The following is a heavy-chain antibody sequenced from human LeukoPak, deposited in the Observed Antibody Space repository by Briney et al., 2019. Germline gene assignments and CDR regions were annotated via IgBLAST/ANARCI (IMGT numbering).Heavy chain of an antibody. V-gene: IGHV3-23*01. CDR1: AFTFSSYA. D-gene: IGHD7-27*01. J-gene: IGHJ4*02. CDR2: ISGSGGST. Sequence: GGSLRLSCAASAFTFSSYAMNWVRQAPGKGLEWVSAISGSGGSTYYADSVKGRFTISRDNSKNTLYLQMNSLRAEDTAVYYCARRNWGSTFDYWGQGTLVTVSS. CDR3: ARRNWGSTFDY.